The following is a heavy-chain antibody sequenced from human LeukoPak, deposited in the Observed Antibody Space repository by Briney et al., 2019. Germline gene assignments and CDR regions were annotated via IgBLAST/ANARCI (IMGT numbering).Heavy chain of an antibody. D-gene: IGHD3-3*01. V-gene: IGHV3-23*01. J-gene: IGHJ3*01. Sequence: AGSLRLSCAGSGFTFSNYSMSWVRQPPGKGLEWVSVISGNGDTTYYADSVKGRFTISRDNSKNTLYLQMSSLRAEDTAIYSCAKDYRGSGYFFDVWGQGTMVAVSS. CDR2: ISGNGDTT. CDR3: AKDYRGSGYFFDV. CDR1: GFTFSNYS.